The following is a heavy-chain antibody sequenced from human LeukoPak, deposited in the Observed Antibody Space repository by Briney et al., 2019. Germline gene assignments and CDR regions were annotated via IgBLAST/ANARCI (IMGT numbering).Heavy chain of an antibody. CDR2: IVVGSGNT. CDR3: AADDLTLAS. J-gene: IGHJ4*02. Sequence: GTSVKVSCKTSGFTFSNSALQWVRQARGHRLEWIGWIVVGSGNTNYAQKFQRRVTITRDMSASTAYMELSSLRSEDTAVYYCAADDLTLASWGQGTLVTVSS. CDR1: GFTFSNSA. V-gene: IGHV1-58*01.